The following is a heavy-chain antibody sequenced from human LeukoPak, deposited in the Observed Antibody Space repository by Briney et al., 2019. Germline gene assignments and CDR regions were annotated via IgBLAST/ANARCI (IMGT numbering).Heavy chain of an antibody. CDR3: ARVMSRNYGDYARRAFDI. CDR2: ISSSSTYM. V-gene: IGHV3-21*01. J-gene: IGHJ3*02. Sequence: PGGSLRLSCAASGYTFSSYSMNWVRQAPGKGLEWVSSISSSSTYMYYADSVKGRFTISRDNAKNSLYLQMNSLTAEDTAVYYCARVMSRNYGDYARRAFDIWGQGTMVTVSS. CDR1: GYTFSSYS. D-gene: IGHD4-17*01.